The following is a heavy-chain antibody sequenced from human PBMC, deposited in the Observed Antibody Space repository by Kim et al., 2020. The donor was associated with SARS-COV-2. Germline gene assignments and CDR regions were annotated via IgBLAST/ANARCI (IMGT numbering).Heavy chain of an antibody. V-gene: IGHV4-39*01. Sequence: SETLSLTCAVSGGSISSSTYFWSWIRQPPGKGLEWIGSMYHTGSTYSNPSLKGRVTISVDTSRNWFSLKMSSVTAADTAVYYCASFYFVRGSSHDMLTDYYEAFDHWGQGTLATVSS. CDR2: MYHTGST. J-gene: IGHJ4*02. CDR3: ASFYFVRGSSHDMLTDYYEAFDH. D-gene: IGHD3-9*01. CDR1: GGSISSSTYF.